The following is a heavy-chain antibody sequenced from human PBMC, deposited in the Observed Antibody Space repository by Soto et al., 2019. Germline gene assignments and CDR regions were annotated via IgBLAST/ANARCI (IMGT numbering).Heavy chain of an antibody. J-gene: IGHJ4*02. CDR2: IYKSGGT. CDR1: DYSINSGHW. V-gene: IGHV4-28*01. D-gene: IGHD3-10*01. Sequence: SETLSLTCAVSDYSINSGHWWGWIRQPPGKGLEWIGYIYKSGGTYYNPSLKSRVAISVDTSKNHFSLKLSSVTAADTAVYYCASRKSSPYFDYWGQGTLVTVSS. CDR3: ASRKSSPYFDY.